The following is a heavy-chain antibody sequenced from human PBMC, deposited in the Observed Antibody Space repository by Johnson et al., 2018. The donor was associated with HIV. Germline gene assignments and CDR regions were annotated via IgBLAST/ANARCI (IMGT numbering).Heavy chain of an antibody. CDR3: ARDLVGVVAAAGPVGDASDI. J-gene: IGHJ3*02. D-gene: IGHD6-13*01. CDR2: ISGNGANT. CDR1: GFTFSSYA. V-gene: IGHV3-23*04. Sequence: VQLVESGGGVVQPGRSLRLSCAASGFTFSSYALSWVRQAPGKGLEWVSVISGNGANTYYADSVKGRFTISRDNSKNTLYLHMSSLRVEDTAVYYCARDLVGVVAAAGPVGDASDIWGQGTMVTVSS.